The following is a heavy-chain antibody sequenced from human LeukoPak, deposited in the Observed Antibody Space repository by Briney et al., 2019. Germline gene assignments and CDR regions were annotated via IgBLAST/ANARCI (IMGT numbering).Heavy chain of an antibody. D-gene: IGHD6-6*01. CDR2: ISYDGSNK. CDR3: AREEYSSSSEGGWFDP. V-gene: IGHV3-30-3*01. Sequence: PGRSLRLSCAASGFTFSSYAMHWVRQAPGKGLEWVAVISYDGSNKYYADSVKGRFTISRDNSKNTLYLQMNSLRAEDTAVYYCAREEYSSSSEGGWFDPWGQGTLVTVSS. CDR1: GFTFSSYA. J-gene: IGHJ5*02.